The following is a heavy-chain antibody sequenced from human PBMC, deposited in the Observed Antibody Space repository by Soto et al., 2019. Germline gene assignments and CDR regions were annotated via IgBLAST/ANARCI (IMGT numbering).Heavy chain of an antibody. J-gene: IGHJ4*02. V-gene: IGHV4-39*07. CDR1: GGSISSSSYY. Sequence: SETLTLTCTDSGGSISSSSYYWGWIRQPPGKGLEWIGSIYYSGSTYYNPSLKSRVTISVDTSKNQFSLKLTSVTAADTAVYYCARDKITGLFDYWGQGTLVTVYS. CDR2: IYYSGST. CDR3: ARDKITGLFDY. D-gene: IGHD2-8*02.